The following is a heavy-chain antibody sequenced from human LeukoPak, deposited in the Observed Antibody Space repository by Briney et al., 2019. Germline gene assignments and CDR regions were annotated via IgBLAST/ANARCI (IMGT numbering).Heavy chain of an antibody. Sequence: PGGSLRLSCAASGFTFSNAWMSWVRQAPGKGLEWVGRIKSKTDGGKTDYAAPVKGRFTISRDDSKNTLYLQMNSLKTEDTAVYYCTTEWELLQYFDYWGQGTLVTVSS. CDR3: TTEWELLQYFDY. D-gene: IGHD1-26*01. CDR1: GFTFSNAW. V-gene: IGHV3-15*01. J-gene: IGHJ4*02. CDR2: IKSKTDGGKT.